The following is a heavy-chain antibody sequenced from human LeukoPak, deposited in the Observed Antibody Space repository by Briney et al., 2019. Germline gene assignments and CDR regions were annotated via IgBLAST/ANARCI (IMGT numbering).Heavy chain of an antibody. Sequence: PGGSLRLSCAASGFTFSSYWMSWVRQAPGKGLEWVANIKQDGSEKYYVDSVKGRFTISRDNAKNSLYLQMNSLRAEDTAVYYCARFHGSGSYTNWFDPWGQGTLVTVSS. V-gene: IGHV3-7*01. CDR1: GFTFSSYW. CDR2: IKQDGSEK. D-gene: IGHD3-10*01. CDR3: ARFHGSGSYTNWFDP. J-gene: IGHJ5*02.